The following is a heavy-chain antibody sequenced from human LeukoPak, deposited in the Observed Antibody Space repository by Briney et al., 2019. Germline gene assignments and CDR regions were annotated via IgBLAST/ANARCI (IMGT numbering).Heavy chain of an antibody. V-gene: IGHV4-31*11. Sequence: SQTLSLTCAVSGGSISSGGYYWSWIRQHPGKGLEWIGYIYYSGSTYYNPSLKSRVTISVDTSKNQVSLKLSSVTAADTAVYYCARGDYDYVWGSYRPADYWGQGTLVTVSS. CDR3: ARGDYDYVWGSYRPADY. J-gene: IGHJ4*02. D-gene: IGHD3-16*02. CDR1: GGSISSGGYY. CDR2: IYYSGST.